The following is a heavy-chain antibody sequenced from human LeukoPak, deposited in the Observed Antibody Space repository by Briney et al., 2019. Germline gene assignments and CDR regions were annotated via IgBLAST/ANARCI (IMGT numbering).Heavy chain of an antibody. D-gene: IGHD4-23*01. CDR2: IYYSRST. CDR1: GGSINNYF. J-gene: IGHJ4*02. Sequence: SETLSLTXAVSGGSINNYFWSWIRQPPGKGLEWIGYIYYSRSTNYNPSLKSRVTISLDTSKNQFSLKLSSVTAADTAVYYCARREAVVTRSFDYWGQGTLVTVSS. CDR3: ARREAVVTRSFDY. V-gene: IGHV4-59*08.